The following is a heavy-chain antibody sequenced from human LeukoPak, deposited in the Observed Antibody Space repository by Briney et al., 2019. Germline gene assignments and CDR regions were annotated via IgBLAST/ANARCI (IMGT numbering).Heavy chain of an antibody. D-gene: IGHD1-26*01. CDR2: INHSGST. J-gene: IGHJ4*02. CDR1: GGSFSGYY. CDR3: ARSRVIVD. V-gene: IGHV4-34*01. Sequence: SETLSLTCAVYGGSFSGYYWSWIRQPPGKGLEWIGEINHSGSTNYNPSLKSRVIISVDTSKNQFSLKLSSVTAADTAVYYCARSRVIVDWGQGTLVTVSS.